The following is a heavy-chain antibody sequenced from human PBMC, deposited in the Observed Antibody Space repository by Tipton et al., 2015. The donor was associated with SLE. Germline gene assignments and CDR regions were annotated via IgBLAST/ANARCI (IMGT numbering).Heavy chain of an antibody. CDR3: AKKMVRGLIMPSPFDY. J-gene: IGHJ4*02. CDR1: GFTFSNYG. CDR2: ISGSGERT. D-gene: IGHD3-10*01. Sequence: SLRLSCAASGFTFSNYGMGWVRQAPGKGLEWVSAISGSGERTYYADSVKGRFTISRDKSKNTLYLQMNSLRAEDTAVYYCAKKMVRGLIMPSPFDYWGQGTLVTVSS. V-gene: IGHV3-23*01.